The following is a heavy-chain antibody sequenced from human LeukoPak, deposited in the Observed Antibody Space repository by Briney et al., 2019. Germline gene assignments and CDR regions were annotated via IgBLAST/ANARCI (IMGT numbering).Heavy chain of an antibody. CDR2: ISTSSSYI. Sequence: KTGGSLRLSCGASGFTFSGYSMNWVRQAPGKGLEWVSSISTSSSYIYYADSVKGRFTISRDNSKNTLYLQMNSLRAEDTAVYYCAKVGRSTMVRDYFDYWGQGTLVTVSS. D-gene: IGHD3-10*01. CDR3: AKVGRSTMVRDYFDY. J-gene: IGHJ4*02. CDR1: GFTFSGYS. V-gene: IGHV3-21*04.